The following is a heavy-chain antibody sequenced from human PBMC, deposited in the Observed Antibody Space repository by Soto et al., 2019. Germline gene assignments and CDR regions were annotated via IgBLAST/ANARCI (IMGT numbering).Heavy chain of an antibody. CDR1: GFSVSSNY. CDR3: AKGIVVVPAKTPGGAFDI. J-gene: IGHJ3*02. CDR2: IWHDGSKI. D-gene: IGHD2-21*01. V-gene: IGHV3-33*06. Sequence: GGSLRLSCEASGFSVSSNYMSWVRQAPGKGLEWVAVIWHDGSKIYYADSVKGRFTISRDNSKNTLYLQMNSLRAEDTAVYYCAKGIVVVPAKTPGGAFDIWGQGTMVTVSS.